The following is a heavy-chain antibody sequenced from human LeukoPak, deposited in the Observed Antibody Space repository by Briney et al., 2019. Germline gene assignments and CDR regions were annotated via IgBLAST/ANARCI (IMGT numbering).Heavy chain of an antibody. CDR2: ISSSSSYI. V-gene: IGHV3-21*01. J-gene: IGHJ6*03. CDR3: ARDSSGWYWASGYYYYYYMDV. CDR1: GFTFSSYS. D-gene: IGHD6-19*01. Sequence: PGGSLRLSCAASGFTFSSYSMNWVRQAPGKGLEWVSSISSSSSYIYYADSVKGRSTISRDNAKNSLYLQMNSLRAEDTAVYYCARDSSGWYWASGYYYYYYMDVWGKGTTVTVSS.